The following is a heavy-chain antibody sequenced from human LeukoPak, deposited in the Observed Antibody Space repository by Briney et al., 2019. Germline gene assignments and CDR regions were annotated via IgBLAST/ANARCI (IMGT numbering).Heavy chain of an antibody. CDR1: GGTFSSYA. J-gene: IGHJ4*02. D-gene: IGHD1-26*01. CDR3: ARRTVGATTDY. Sequence: GASVKVSCKASGGTFSSYAISWVRQAPGQGLEWMGWISAYNGNTNYAQKLQGRVTMTTDTSTSTAYMELRSLRSDDTAVYYCARRTVGATTDYWGQGTLVTVSS. V-gene: IGHV1-18*01. CDR2: ISAYNGNT.